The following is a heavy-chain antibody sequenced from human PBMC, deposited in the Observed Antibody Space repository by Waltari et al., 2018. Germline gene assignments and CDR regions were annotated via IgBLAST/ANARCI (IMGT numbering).Heavy chain of an antibody. CDR1: GGSISSYY. CDR3: ASHVYDFWSGYYIGY. CDR2: IYYSGST. J-gene: IGHJ4*02. D-gene: IGHD3-3*01. Sequence: QVQLQESGPGLVKPSETLSLTCTVSGGSISSYYWSWIRQPPGKGLEWIGYIYYSGSTNDNPSLKSRVTISVDTSKNQCSLKLSSVTAADPAVYYCASHVYDFWSGYYIGYWGQGTLVTVSS. V-gene: IGHV4-59*01.